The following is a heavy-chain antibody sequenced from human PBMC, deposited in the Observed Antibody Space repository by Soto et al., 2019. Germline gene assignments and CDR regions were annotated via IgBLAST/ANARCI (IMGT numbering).Heavy chain of an antibody. V-gene: IGHV5-10-1*01. CDR2: IDPSDSYT. Sequence: PGESLKISCKGSGYSFTSHWISWVRQMPGKGLEWMGRIDPSDSYTNYSPSFQGHVTISADKSISTAYLQWSSLKASDTAMYYCARFTGTLDWFDPWGQGTLVTVSS. J-gene: IGHJ5*02. D-gene: IGHD1-1*01. CDR1: GYSFTSHW. CDR3: ARFTGTLDWFDP.